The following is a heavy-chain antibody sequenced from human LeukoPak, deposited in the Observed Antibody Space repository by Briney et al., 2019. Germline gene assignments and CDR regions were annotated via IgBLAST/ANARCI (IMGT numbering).Heavy chain of an antibody. CDR3: ARDWSCSCSICNTDRNWFDP. CDR2: ISSTSTYT. V-gene: IGHV3-11*05. J-gene: IGHJ5*02. Sequence: PGGSLRLSCAASGFTFSDYYMSWIRQAPGKGLEWVSYISSTSTYTDYADSVKGRFTISRDNAKNLLYLQMSSLRPEDTAVYYCARDWSCSCSICNTDRNWFDPWGQGTLVTVSS. CDR1: GFTFSDYY. D-gene: IGHD2-2*02.